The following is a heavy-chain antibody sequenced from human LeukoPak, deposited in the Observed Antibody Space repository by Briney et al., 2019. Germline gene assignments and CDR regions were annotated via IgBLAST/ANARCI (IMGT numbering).Heavy chain of an antibody. CDR2: INRRGTV. CDR1: GFTFSSYG. CDR3: AREQALPGVTISGVVVMGYFDN. D-gene: IGHD3-3*01. J-gene: IGHJ4*02. Sequence: PGGSLRLSCVASGFTFSSYGMKWVRQSPGKGLEWIGDINRRGTVNFNPSLKSRVLISLDTSRTQFSLRLDSLTAADTAVYYCAREQALPGVTISGVVVMGYFDNWGQGTLVIVSS. V-gene: IGHV4-34*01.